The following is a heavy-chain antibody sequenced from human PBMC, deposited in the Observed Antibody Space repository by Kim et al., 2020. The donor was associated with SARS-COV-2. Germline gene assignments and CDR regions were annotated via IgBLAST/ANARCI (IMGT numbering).Heavy chain of an antibody. V-gene: IGHV5-51*01. Sequence: GESLKISCKGSGYSFNSYWIGWVRQMPGKGLEWMGIFYPGDSDTRYSPSFQGQVTISADKSISTASLQWSSLKASDTAMYYCARSGSYYGDWFDPWGQGTLVTVSS. CDR2: FYPGDSDT. CDR1: GYSFNSYW. J-gene: IGHJ5*02. CDR3: ARSGSYYGDWFDP. D-gene: IGHD1-26*01.